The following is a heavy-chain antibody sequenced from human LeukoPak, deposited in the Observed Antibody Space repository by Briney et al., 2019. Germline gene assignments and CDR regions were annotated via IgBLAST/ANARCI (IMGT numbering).Heavy chain of an antibody. Sequence: SETLSLTCTASGGSISSYYWSWIRQPPGKGLEWIGYIYYSGSTNYNPSLKSRVTISVDTSKNQFSLKLSSVTAADTAVYYCARQNMVLLNWFDPWGQGTLVTVSS. CDR1: GGSISSYY. J-gene: IGHJ5*02. V-gene: IGHV4-59*01. CDR2: IYYSGST. CDR3: ARQNMVLLNWFDP. D-gene: IGHD3-10*01.